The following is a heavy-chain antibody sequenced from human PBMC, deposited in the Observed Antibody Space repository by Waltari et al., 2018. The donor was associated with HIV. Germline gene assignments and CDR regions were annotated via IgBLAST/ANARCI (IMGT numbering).Heavy chain of an antibody. V-gene: IGHV1-24*01. J-gene: IGHJ6*02. CDR3: ATQRIAVAANYYYYGMDF. D-gene: IGHD6-19*01. CDR1: GYTLTDLS. CDR2: FYPEDGET. Sequence: QVQLVQSGAEVKKPGASVKISCKVSGYTLTDLSMHWVRQAPGKGLEWMGVFYPEDGETIYAQKFHGRVTMTEDTSTDTAYMELSSLRSEDTAVYYCATQRIAVAANYYYYGMDFWGQGTTVTVSS.